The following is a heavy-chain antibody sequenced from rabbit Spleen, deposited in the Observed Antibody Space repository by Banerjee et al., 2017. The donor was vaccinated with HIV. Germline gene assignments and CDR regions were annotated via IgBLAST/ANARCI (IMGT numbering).Heavy chain of an antibody. CDR3: ARAGEGGDGYLNL. CDR2: IYIGSGST. V-gene: IGHV1S40*01. J-gene: IGHJ4*01. D-gene: IGHD5-1*01. CDR1: GFSFSSGYD. Sequence: QQLVESGGGLVKPGASLTLTCTASGFSFSSGYDLCWVRQAPGKGLEWIGCIYIGSGSTWYASWVNGRFTISKTSSPTVTLQMTSLTAADTATYFCARAGEGGDGYLNLWGPGTLVTVS.